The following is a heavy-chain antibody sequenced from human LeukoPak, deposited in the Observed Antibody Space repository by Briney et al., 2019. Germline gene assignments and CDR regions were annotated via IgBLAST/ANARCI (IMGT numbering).Heavy chain of an antibody. Sequence: SVKVSCKASGGTFSSYAISWVRQAPGQGLEWMGGIIPIFGTANYAQKFQGRVTITADKSTSTAYMELSSLRSEDTAVYYCASRSGSTAVIDYWGQGTLVTVSS. CDR3: ASRSGSTAVIDY. D-gene: IGHD3-10*01. J-gene: IGHJ4*02. CDR1: GGTFSSYA. V-gene: IGHV1-69*06. CDR2: IIPIFGTA.